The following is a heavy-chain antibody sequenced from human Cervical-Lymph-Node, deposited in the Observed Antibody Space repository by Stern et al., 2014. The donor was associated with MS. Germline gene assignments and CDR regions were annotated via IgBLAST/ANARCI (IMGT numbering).Heavy chain of an antibody. Sequence: QLVQSGAEVKKPGSSVKVSCKASGGTFNSYAISWVRQAPGQGLEWMGGIIPALNVANYAQKFQGRLTITADKSTSTAYMEMSSLRSDDTAVYYCAGPAPLDWGQGTLVTVSS. J-gene: IGHJ4*02. CDR2: IIPALNVA. CDR1: GGTFNSYA. D-gene: IGHD2-2*01. V-gene: IGHV1-69*09. CDR3: AGPAPLD.